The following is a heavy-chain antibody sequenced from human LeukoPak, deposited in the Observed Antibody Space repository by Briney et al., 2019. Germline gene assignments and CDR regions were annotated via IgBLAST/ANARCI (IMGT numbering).Heavy chain of an antibody. J-gene: IGHJ3*02. V-gene: IGHV4-4*07. CDR3: ARYCSSTSCEGGAFDI. CDR1: GGSISSYY. CDR2: IYTSGST. D-gene: IGHD2-2*01. Sequence: PSETLSLTCTVSGGSISSYYWSWIRQPAGKGLEWIGRIYTSGSTNYNPSLKSRVTMSVDTSKNQFSLKLSSVTAADTAVYYCARYCSSTSCEGGAFDIWGQGTMVTVSS.